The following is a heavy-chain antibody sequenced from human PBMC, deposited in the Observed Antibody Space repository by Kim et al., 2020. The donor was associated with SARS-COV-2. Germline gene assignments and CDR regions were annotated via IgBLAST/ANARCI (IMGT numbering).Heavy chain of an antibody. Sequence: SETLSLTCTVSGGSISSYYWSWIRQPPGKGLEWIGYIYYSGSTNYNPSLKSRVTISVDTSKNQFSLKLSSVTAADTAVYYCARSSGAQAQIRYYFDYWGQGTLVTVSS. CDR1: GGSISSYY. CDR3: ARSSGAQAQIRYYFDY. CDR2: IYYSGST. D-gene: IGHD3-10*01. J-gene: IGHJ4*02. V-gene: IGHV4-59*01.